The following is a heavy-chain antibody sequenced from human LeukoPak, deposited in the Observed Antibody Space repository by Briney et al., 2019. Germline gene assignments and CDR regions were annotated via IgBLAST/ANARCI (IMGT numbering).Heavy chain of an antibody. V-gene: IGHV3-9*01. CDR3: AKDVGYCSGGSCYVFDY. D-gene: IGHD2-15*01. CDR2: ISWNSGSI. Sequence: SLRLSCAASGFTFDDYAMHWVRQAPGKGLEWVSGISWNSGSIGYADSVKGRFTISRDNAKNSLYLQMNSLRAEDTALYYCAKDVGYCSGGSCYVFDYWGQGTLVTVSS. J-gene: IGHJ4*02. CDR1: GFTFDDYA.